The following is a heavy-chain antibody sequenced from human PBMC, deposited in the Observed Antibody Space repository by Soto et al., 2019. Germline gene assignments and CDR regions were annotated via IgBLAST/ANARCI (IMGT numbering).Heavy chain of an antibody. Sequence: ASVKVSCKASGYTFTTYDINWVRQAAGQGLVWMGWMNPNSGNTGYAQKFQDRVTMTRDTSISTAYMELSDLRSEDTAVYYCARGQYFSDSSDYDDYWGQGTQVTVSS. CDR3: ARGQYFSDSSDYDDY. D-gene: IGHD3-22*01. CDR1: GYTFTTYD. J-gene: IGHJ4*02. CDR2: MNPNSGNT. V-gene: IGHV1-8*02.